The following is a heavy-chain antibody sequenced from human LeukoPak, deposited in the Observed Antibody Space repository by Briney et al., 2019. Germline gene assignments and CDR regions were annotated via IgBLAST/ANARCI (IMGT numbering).Heavy chain of an antibody. Sequence: PGGSLRLSCAASGFTFSSYWMSWVRQAPGKGLEGVANIKQDGSEEVYVDSVRSRFTISRDNAKNSLFLQMNTVSAEDTAVYYCARDPYSSTWSYGMDVWGQGTTVTVSS. J-gene: IGHJ6*02. CDR1: GFTFSSYW. V-gene: IGHV3-7*05. D-gene: IGHD6-6*01. CDR2: IKQDGSEE. CDR3: ARDPYSSTWSYGMDV.